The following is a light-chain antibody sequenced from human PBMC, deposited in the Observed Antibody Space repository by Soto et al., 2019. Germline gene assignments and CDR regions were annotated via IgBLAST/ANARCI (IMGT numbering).Light chain of an antibody. Sequence: QSVLTQPRSVSGSPGQSVTISCTGTSSDVGGYNYVSWYQQHPGKAPKLMIYEVSNRPSGVSNRFSGSKSGNTASLTISGLQAEDEADYYCSSYTSSSTRVVFGGGTQLTVL. CDR2: EVS. CDR3: SSYTSSSTRVV. V-gene: IGLV2-14*01. CDR1: SSDVGGYNY. J-gene: IGLJ2*01.